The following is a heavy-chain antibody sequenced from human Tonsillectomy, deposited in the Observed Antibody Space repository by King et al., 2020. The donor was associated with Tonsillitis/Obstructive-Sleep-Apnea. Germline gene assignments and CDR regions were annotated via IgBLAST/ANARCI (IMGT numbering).Heavy chain of an antibody. CDR1: GYTFTSYA. J-gene: IGHJ4*02. Sequence: QLVQSGSVLKKPGASVKVSCKASGYTFTSYAINWVRQDPGQGLELIGLINTKTGNPTYAQGFTGRFVFSLDTSVSTAYLQISSLKAEDTAVYYCARDHRSGYDYWGQGTLVTVSS. CDR2: INTKTGNP. CDR3: ARDHRSGYDY. D-gene: IGHD3-22*01. V-gene: IGHV7-4-1*02.